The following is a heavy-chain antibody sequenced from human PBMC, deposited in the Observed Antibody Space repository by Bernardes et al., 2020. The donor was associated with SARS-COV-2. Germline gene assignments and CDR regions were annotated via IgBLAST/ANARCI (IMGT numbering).Heavy chain of an antibody. CDR3: ARNIGTRFDP. CDR2: IYYSGST. CDR1: GVSISSSSYH. V-gene: IGHV4-39*01. D-gene: IGHD5-12*01. Sequence: SETLSLTCTVSGVSISSSSYHWAWIRQPPGKGLEWIWSIYYSGSTYFNPSLKSRVTMSVDTSKNQFSLRLSSVTAADTAVCYCARNIGTRFDPWGQGTLVTVSS. J-gene: IGHJ5*02.